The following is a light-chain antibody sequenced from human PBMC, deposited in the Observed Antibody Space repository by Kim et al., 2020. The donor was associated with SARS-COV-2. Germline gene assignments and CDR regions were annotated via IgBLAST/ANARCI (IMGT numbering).Light chain of an antibody. V-gene: IGKV1-17*01. Sequence: GAVGDRGTITCRASQDIRNDLGWYQQNPGRAPKRLIDGASSLQSGVPSRFSGSGSGTEFTLTISSVQPEDFATYFCLQHSTYPITFGQGTRLEIK. CDR3: LQHSTYPIT. CDR2: GAS. J-gene: IGKJ5*01. CDR1: QDIRND.